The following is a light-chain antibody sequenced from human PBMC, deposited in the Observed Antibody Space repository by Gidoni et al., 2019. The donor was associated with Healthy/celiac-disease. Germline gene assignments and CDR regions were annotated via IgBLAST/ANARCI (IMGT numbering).Light chain of an antibody. CDR3: QQRSNWPPYT. Sequence: EIVLTQSPATLSLSPGERATLSCRASQSVSSYLAWYQQKPGQAPRLLIYDASNRATGIPARFSGSGSGTDFTLTISSLEPEDFAVYYCQQRSNWPPYTFXXXTKLETK. CDR2: DAS. V-gene: IGKV3-11*01. CDR1: QSVSSY. J-gene: IGKJ2*01.